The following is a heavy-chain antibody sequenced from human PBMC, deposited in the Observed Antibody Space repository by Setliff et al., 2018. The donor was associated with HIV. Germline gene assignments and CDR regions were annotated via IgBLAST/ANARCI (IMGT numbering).Heavy chain of an antibody. CDR1: GYTFTGYY. Sequence: ASVKVSCKASGYTFTGYYMHWVRQAPGQGLEWMGWINPNNGGTNYAQKFQGRVTMTRDTYISTAYMALSRLRSDDTAVYYCARDYYDSSGYIFFPGLPDYWGQGTLVTVSS. V-gene: IGHV1-2*02. CDR3: ARDYYDSSGYIFFPGLPDY. D-gene: IGHD3-22*01. CDR2: INPNNGGT. J-gene: IGHJ4*02.